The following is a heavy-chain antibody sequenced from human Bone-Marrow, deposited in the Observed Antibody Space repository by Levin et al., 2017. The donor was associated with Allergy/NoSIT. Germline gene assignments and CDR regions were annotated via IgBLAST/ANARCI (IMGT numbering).Heavy chain of an antibody. Sequence: GESLKISCAASGFTVSNIHVSWVRQAPGKELEWVSVIYSGGTTYYADSVKGRFTISRDISKNTVYLQMNTLRAEDTAVYYCAGNLPFDPWGQGTLVTVSS. D-gene: IGHD2-2*01. CDR1: GFTVSNIH. V-gene: IGHV3-66*01. CDR2: IYSGGTT. CDR3: AGNLPFDP. J-gene: IGHJ5*02.